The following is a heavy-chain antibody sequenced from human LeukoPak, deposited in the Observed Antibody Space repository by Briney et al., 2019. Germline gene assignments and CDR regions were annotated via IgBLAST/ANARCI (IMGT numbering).Heavy chain of an antibody. D-gene: IGHD3-3*01. CDR3: ATDAGGKYYDFWSGPGANWFDP. Sequence: ASVKASCKVSGYTLTELSMHWVRQAPGKGLEWMGGFDPEDGETISAQRFQGRVTMTEDTSTDTAYMELSSLRSEDTAVYYCATDAGGKYYDFWSGPGANWFDPWGQGTLVTVSS. CDR2: FDPEDGET. CDR1: GYTLTELS. J-gene: IGHJ5*02. V-gene: IGHV1-24*01.